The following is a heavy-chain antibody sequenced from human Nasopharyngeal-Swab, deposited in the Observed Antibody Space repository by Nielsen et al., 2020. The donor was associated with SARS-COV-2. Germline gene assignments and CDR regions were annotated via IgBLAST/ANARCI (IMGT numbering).Heavy chain of an antibody. CDR3: ARDPTSVAGTGDYYYGMDV. J-gene: IGHJ6*02. Sequence: GESLKISCAASGYTFTSYYMHWVRQAPGQGLEWMGRINPNSGGTNYAQKFQGRVTMTRDTSISTAYMELSRLRSDDTAVYYCARDPTSVAGTGDYYYGMDVWGQGTTVTVSS. D-gene: IGHD6-19*01. V-gene: IGHV1-2*06. CDR1: GYTFTSYY. CDR2: INPNSGGT.